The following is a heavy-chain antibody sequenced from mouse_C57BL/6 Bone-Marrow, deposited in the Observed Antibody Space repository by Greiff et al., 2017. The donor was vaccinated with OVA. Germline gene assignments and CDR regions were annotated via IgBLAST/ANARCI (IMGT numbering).Heavy chain of an antibody. Sequence: VQLQQPGAELVMPGASVKLSCKASGYTFTSYWMHWVKQRPGQGLEWIGEIDPSDSYTNYNQKFKGKSTLTVDKSSSTAYMQLSSLTSEDSAVYYCARRGSSWGYCDYWGQGTTLTVSS. D-gene: IGHD1-1*01. V-gene: IGHV1-69*01. CDR2: IDPSDSYT. CDR3: ARRGSSWGYCDY. CDR1: GYTFTSYW. J-gene: IGHJ2*01.